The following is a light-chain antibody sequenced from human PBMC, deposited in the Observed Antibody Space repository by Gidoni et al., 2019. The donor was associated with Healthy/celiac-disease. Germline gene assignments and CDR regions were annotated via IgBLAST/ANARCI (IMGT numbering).Light chain of an antibody. CDR1: SSHIGAGDD. Sequence: QSVLTPPPSVSGAPGPGVTISCTGSSSHIGAGDDVLWYQQLPGTAPQLLIYGNSNRPSGVPDRFSGSKSGTSASLAITGLQAEDEADYYCQSYDSSLSGYYVFGTGTKVTVL. V-gene: IGLV1-40*01. J-gene: IGLJ1*01. CDR3: QSYDSSLSGYYV. CDR2: GNS.